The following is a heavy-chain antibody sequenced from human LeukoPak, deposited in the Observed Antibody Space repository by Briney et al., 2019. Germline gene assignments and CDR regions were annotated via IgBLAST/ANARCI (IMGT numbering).Heavy chain of an antibody. J-gene: IGHJ4*02. V-gene: IGHV1-69*04. CDR2: IIPILGIA. CDR1: GGTFSSYA. CDR3: ARDENHGSGSYGY. Sequence: SVKVSCKASGGTFSSYAISWVRQAPGQGLEWMGRIIPILGIANYAQKFQGRVTITADKSTSTAYMELSSLRSEDTAVYYCARDENHGSGSYGYWGQGTLVTVSS. D-gene: IGHD3-10*01.